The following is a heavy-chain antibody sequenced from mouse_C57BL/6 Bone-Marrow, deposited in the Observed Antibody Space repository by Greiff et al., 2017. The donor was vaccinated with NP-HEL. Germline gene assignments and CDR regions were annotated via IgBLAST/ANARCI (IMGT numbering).Heavy chain of an antibody. Sequence: VQLQQPGAELVKPGASVKMSCKASGYTFTSYWITWVKQRPGQGLEWIGDIYPGSGSTNYNEKFKSKATLTVDTSPSTAYMQLSSLTSEDSAVYYCAILLRTLYYAMDYWGQGTSVTVSS. J-gene: IGHJ4*01. CDR2: IYPGSGST. D-gene: IGHD1-1*01. CDR3: AILLRTLYYAMDY. CDR1: GYTFTSYW. V-gene: IGHV1-55*01.